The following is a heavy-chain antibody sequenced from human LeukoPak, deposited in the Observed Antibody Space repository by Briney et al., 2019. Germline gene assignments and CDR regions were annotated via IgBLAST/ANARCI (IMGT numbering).Heavy chain of an antibody. CDR3: ARLRRITMIVNWYFDL. D-gene: IGHD3-22*01. Sequence: SSETLSLTCTVSGGSISSYYWSWIRQPAGKGLEWIGRIYTSGSTNYNPSPKSRVTKSVDTSKNQFSLKLSSVTAADTAVYYCARLRRITMIVNWYFDLWGRGTLVTVSS. J-gene: IGHJ2*01. V-gene: IGHV4-4*07. CDR2: IYTSGST. CDR1: GGSISSYY.